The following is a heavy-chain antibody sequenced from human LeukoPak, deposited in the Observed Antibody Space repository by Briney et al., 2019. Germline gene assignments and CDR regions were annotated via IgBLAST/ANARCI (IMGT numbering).Heavy chain of an antibody. CDR1: GFTFSSYA. Sequence: GGSLRLSCAASGFTFSSYAMHWVRQAPGKGLEWVAVISYDGSNKYYADSVKGRFTISRDNSKNTLYLQMNSLRAEDTAVYYCAKVRRYCSSTSCYTWDYWGQGTLVTVSS. J-gene: IGHJ4*02. CDR2: ISYDGSNK. CDR3: AKVRRYCSSTSCYTWDY. D-gene: IGHD2-2*02. V-gene: IGHV3-30-3*01.